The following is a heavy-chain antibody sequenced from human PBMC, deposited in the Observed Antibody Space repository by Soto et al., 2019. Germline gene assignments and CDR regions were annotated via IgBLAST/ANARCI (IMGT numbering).Heavy chain of an antibody. V-gene: IGHV1-18*01. CDR3: ARGGLSRFDH. CDR2: ISAYTDNT. CDR1: GYTFTSYG. Sequence: ASVKVSCKASGYTFTSYGISWVRQAPGQGLEWMGWISAYTDNTDYAQNLQGRVTMTTDTSTTTAYMELRSLRSDDTAVYYCARGGLSRFDHWGQGTLVTVSS. J-gene: IGHJ4*02.